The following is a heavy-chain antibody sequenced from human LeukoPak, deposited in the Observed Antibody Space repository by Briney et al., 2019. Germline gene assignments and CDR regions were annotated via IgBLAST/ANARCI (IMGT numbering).Heavy chain of an antibody. CDR2: INHSGST. J-gene: IGHJ4*02. CDR1: GGSFSDYY. D-gene: IGHD5-18*01. Sequence: SETLSLTCAVYGGSFSDYYWSWIRQPPGKGLEWIGEINHSGSTNYNPSLKSRVTISVDTSKIQFSLKLSSVTAADMAMYYCARTRGYSYAYFDYWGQGTLVTVSS. V-gene: IGHV4-34*01. CDR3: ARTRGYSYAYFDY.